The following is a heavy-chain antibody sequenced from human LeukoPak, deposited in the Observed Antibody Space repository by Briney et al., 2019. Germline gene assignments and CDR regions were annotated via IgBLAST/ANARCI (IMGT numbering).Heavy chain of an antibody. D-gene: IGHD4-17*01. V-gene: IGHV4-34*01. CDR2: INHSGSA. CDR1: GGSFSGFY. J-gene: IGHJ4*02. Sequence: SGTLSLTCAVYGGSFSGFYWSWVRQPPGKGLEWIGEINHSGSANYNPSLKSRVTISLDTSKNQFSLKLSSVTAADTAVYYCARGQGTVTTHWGQGTLVTVSS. CDR3: ARGQGTVTTH.